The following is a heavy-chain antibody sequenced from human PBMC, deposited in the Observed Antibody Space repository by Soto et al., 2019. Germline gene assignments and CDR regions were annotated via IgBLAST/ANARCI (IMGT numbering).Heavy chain of an antibody. CDR2: ISSSGSTI. V-gene: IGHV3-48*03. CDR1: GFTFSSYE. CDR3: ARSTFFIAAAGTGWFDP. D-gene: IGHD6-13*01. Sequence: PVGSLRLSCAASGFTFSSYEMNWVRQAPGKGLEWVSYISSSGSTIYYADSVKGRFTISRDNAKNSLYLQMNSLRAEDTAVYYCARSTFFIAAAGTGWFDPWGQGTLVTVSS. J-gene: IGHJ5*02.